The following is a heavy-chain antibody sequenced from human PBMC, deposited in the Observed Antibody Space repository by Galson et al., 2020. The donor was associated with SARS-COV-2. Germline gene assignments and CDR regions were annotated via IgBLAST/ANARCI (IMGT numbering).Heavy chain of an antibody. CDR1: GYTFTSYG. CDR3: ARDYSYGFWFDP. D-gene: IGHD5-18*01. V-gene: IGHV1-18*04. Sequence: GESLKISCKASGYTFTSYGISWVRQAPGQGLEWMGWISAYNGNTNYAQKLQGRVTMTTDTSTSTAYMELRSLRSDDTAVYYCARDYSYGFWFDPWGQGTLVTVSS. CDR2: ISAYNGNT. J-gene: IGHJ5*02.